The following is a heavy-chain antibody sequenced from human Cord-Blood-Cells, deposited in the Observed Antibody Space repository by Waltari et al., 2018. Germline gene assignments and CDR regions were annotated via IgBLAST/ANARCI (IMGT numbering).Heavy chain of an antibody. CDR1: GGSFSGYY. Sequence: QVQLQQWGAGLLKPSETLSLTCAVYGGSFSGYYWSWIRQPPGKGLEWIGEINHSGSTHYNPSLKSRVTISGDTSKNQFSLKLSSVTAADTAVYYCARGKPPSSSIDYWGQGTLVTVSS. V-gene: IGHV4-34*01. D-gene: IGHD6-6*01. CDR2: INHSGST. CDR3: ARGKPPSSSIDY. J-gene: IGHJ4*02.